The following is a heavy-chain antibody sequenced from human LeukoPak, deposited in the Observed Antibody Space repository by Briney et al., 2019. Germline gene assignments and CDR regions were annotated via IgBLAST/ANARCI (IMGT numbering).Heavy chain of an antibody. V-gene: IGHV1-18*01. D-gene: IGHD1-26*01. J-gene: IGHJ3*02. Sequence: ASVKVSCKASGYTFTSYGISWVRQAPGQGLEWMEWISAYNGNTNYAQKLQGRVTMTTDTSTSTAYMELRSLRSDDTAVYYCARDRSVEWELLPDAFDIWGQGTMVTVSS. CDR2: ISAYNGNT. CDR3: ARDRSVEWELLPDAFDI. CDR1: GYTFTSYG.